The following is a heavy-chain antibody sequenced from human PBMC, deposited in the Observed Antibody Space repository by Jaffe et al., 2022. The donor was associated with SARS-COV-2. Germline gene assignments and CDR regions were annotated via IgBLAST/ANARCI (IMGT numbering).Heavy chain of an antibody. CDR1: GFTFSSYA. CDR3: ARGRAVAGTNAEYFQH. Sequence: EVQLVESGGGLVQPGGSLRLSCAASGFTFSSYAMHWVRQAPGKGLEYVSAISSNGGSTYYANSVKGRFTISRDNSKNTLYLQMGSLRAEDMAVYYCARGRAVAGTNAEYFQHWGQGTLVTVSS. D-gene: IGHD6-19*01. CDR2: ISSNGGST. V-gene: IGHV3-64*01. J-gene: IGHJ1*01.